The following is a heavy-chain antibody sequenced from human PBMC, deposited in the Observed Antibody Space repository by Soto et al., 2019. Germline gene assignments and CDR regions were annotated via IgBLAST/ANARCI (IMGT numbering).Heavy chain of an antibody. V-gene: IGHV4-39*01. CDR1: GHSSISRDFY. J-gene: IGHJ5*02. CDR3: ARHSLALRKNNWFDP. Sequence: SETLSRTCTVPGHSSISRDFYWRWVRQPPGKGLEWIGSIFYLGSSYYNPSRKSRVTMSVDTSKNQFSLRLRSVTAADTALYFCARHSLALRKNNWFDPWGQGIMVTVSS. D-gene: IGHD3-3*02. CDR2: IFYLGSS.